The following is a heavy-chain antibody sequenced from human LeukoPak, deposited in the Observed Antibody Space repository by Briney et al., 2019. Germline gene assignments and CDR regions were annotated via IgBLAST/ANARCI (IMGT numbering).Heavy chain of an antibody. V-gene: IGHV4-59*08. CDR3: ARNPRGYSYGFYYDFDY. J-gene: IGHJ4*02. CDR1: GGSISSYY. Sequence: SETLSLTCTVSGGSISSYYWSWIRQPPGKGLEWIGYIYYSGSTNYNPSLKSRVTISVDTSKNQFSLKLSSVTAADTAVYYCARNPRGYSYGFYYDFDYWGQGTLVTVSS. D-gene: IGHD5-18*01. CDR2: IYYSGST.